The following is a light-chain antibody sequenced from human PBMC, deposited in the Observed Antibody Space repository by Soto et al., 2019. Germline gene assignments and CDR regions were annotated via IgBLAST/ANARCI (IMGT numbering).Light chain of an antibody. CDR2: DVV. CDR3: SSYTASSTQV. J-gene: IGLJ2*01. V-gene: IGLV2-14*03. CDR1: NGDIGGYDY. Sequence: QSALTQPVSVSGSPGQSITISCTGTNGDIGGYDYVSWYQQHPGKVPKLLIYDVVYRPSGVSNRFSGSKSGNTASPTISGLQADDEADYYCSSYTASSTQVFGGGTKVTVL.